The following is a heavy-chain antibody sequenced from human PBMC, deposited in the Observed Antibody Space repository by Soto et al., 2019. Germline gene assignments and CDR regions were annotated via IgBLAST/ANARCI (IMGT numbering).Heavy chain of an antibody. CDR1: GYTLTELS. J-gene: IGHJ3*02. V-gene: IGHV1-24*01. CDR2: FDPEDGET. Sequence: ASVKVSCKVSGYTLTELSMHWVRQAPGKGLEWMGGFDPEDGETIYAQKFQGRATMTEDTSTDTAYMELSSLRSEDTAVYYCATGAKIHYYDSSGYPDAFDIWGQGTMVTVSS. D-gene: IGHD3-22*01. CDR3: ATGAKIHYYDSSGYPDAFDI.